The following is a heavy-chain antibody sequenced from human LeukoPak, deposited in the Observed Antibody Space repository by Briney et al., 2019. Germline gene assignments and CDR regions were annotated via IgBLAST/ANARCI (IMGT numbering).Heavy chain of an antibody. V-gene: IGHV3-23*01. CDR3: ARGDGYMIRD. J-gene: IGHJ4*02. CDR2: ISSGGDT. Sequence: GGSLRLSCAASGFTFSSYAMSWVRQAPGKGLEWVSLISSGGDTHSADSVKGRFTISRDNSKNTLYLQMNTLRVEDTAIYYCARGDGYMIRDWGQGTLVTVSP. D-gene: IGHD3-10*01. CDR1: GFTFSSYA.